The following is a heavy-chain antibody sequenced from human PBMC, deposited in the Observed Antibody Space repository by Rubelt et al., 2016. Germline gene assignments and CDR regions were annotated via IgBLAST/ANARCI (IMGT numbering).Heavy chain of an antibody. J-gene: IGHJ6*02. CDR3: AKETGGAAFNYHGMDV. CDR2: INHSGST. D-gene: IGHD2-8*02. Sequence: QVQLQQWGAGLLKPSETLSLTCAVYGGSFSGYYWSWIRQPPGKGLEWIGEINHSGSTNYNPSLKSRVTISVDTSKNQFSLKLSSVTAEDTAVYYCAKETGGAAFNYHGMDVWGLGTTVTVSS. CDR1: GGSFSGYY. V-gene: IGHV4-34*01.